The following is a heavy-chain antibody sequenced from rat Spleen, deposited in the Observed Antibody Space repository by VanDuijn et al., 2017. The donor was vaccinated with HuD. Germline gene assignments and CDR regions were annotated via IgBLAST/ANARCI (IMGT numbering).Heavy chain of an antibody. CDR1: GFTFSDYY. V-gene: IGHV5-29*01. D-gene: IGHD1-6*01. CDR3: ARRHYVYTDYFDY. J-gene: IGHJ2*01. Sequence: EVQLVESDGGLVQPGKSLKLSCAASGFTFSDYYMAWVRQAPTKGLEWVATIRSDGGRNFYRDSVKGRFTISRDNAKSTLSLQMDSLRSEDTATYYCARRHYVYTDYFDYWGQGVMVTVSS. CDR2: IRSDGGRN.